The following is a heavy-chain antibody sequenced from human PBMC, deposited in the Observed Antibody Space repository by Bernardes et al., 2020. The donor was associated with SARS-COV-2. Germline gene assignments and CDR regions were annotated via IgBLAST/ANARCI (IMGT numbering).Heavy chain of an antibody. Sequence: SETLCLTCTVSGDSMSSRRYYWGWHGQRPGKGQEWSGSSDDGGSTNDNPAVKSRITICVDTKEQQFSLKLSTVTAADTAVYFCARQIDSWPIVVLVSVPRGVPFYFESWGQGALVTFSS. J-gene: IGHJ4*02. CDR1: GDSMSSRRYY. CDR2: SDDGGST. CDR3: ARQIDSWPIVVLVSVPRGVPFYFES. V-gene: IGHV4-39*01. D-gene: IGHD2-21*01.